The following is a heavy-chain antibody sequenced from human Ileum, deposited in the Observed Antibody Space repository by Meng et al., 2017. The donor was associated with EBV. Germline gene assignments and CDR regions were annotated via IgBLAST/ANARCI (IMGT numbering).Heavy chain of an antibody. V-gene: IGHV4-39*07. CDR2: IYYSGST. D-gene: IGHD3-10*01. J-gene: IGHJ4*02. CDR3: ARGGSGYYYGSGFDY. CDR1: GDCISSSSYY. Sequence: QLHLQESGPGLVKPSXXXXLTXXVXGDCISSSSYYWGWIRQPPGKGLEWIGSIYYSGSTYYNPSLKSRVTISVDTSKNQFSLKLSSVTAADTAVYYCARGGSGYYYGSGFDYWGQGILVTVSS.